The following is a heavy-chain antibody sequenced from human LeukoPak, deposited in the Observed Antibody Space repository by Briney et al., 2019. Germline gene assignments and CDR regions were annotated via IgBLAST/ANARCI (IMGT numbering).Heavy chain of an antibody. CDR2: IFSRSESI. J-gene: IGHJ4*02. D-gene: IGHD6-19*01. CDR1: GFTFGAYT. V-gene: IGHV3-21*04. CDR3: ATGSGVWLVVPFDY. Sequence: GGSLRLSCAASGFTFGAYTINWVRQAPGKGLEWVSCIFSRSESILYADSVKGRFTISRDNAKNLLYLQMDSLRVEDTAVYYCATGSGVWLVVPFDYWGQGTLVTVSS.